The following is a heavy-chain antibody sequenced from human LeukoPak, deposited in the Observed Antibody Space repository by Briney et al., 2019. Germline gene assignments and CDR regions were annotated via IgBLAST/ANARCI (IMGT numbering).Heavy chain of an antibody. CDR2: INDSGST. V-gene: IGHV4-34*01. J-gene: IGHJ5*02. CDR3: ARWRWRLLWNWFAP. CDR1: GFSFSSYS. Sequence: PGGSLRLSCAASGFSFSSYSMNWIRQSPGKGLEWIGEINDSGSTNYNPSLKSRVTISVDTSKNQFSLKLTSVTAADTAVYYCARWRWRLLWNWFAPWGQGTLVTVSS. D-gene: IGHD2-21*02.